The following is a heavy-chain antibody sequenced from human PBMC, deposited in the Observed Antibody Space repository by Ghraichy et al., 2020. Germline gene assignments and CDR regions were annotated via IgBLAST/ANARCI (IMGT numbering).Heavy chain of an antibody. V-gene: IGHV4-34*01. CDR1: GGSFSGYY. CDR2: INHSGST. CDR3: ARRPKLGYQLLYFDS. Sequence: SETLSLTCAVYGGSFSGYYWSWIRQPPGKGLEWIGEINHSGSTNYNPSLKSRVTISVATSKNQFSLKLSSVTAADTAVYYCARRPKLGYQLLYFDSWGQGTLVTVSS. D-gene: IGHD2-2*01. J-gene: IGHJ4*02.